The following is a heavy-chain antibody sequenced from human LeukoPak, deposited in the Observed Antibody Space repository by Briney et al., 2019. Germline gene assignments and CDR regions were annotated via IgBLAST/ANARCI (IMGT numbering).Heavy chain of an antibody. D-gene: IGHD3-9*01. Sequence: SGGSLRLSCAASGFTFSSYAMSWVRQAPGKGLEWVSAISGSGGSTYYADSVKGRFTISRDNSKNTLHLQMKSLRAEDTAVYYCAKTAYFDIPMDWLDPWGQGTLVIVSS. CDR1: GFTFSSYA. CDR3: AKTAYFDIPMDWLDP. V-gene: IGHV3-23*01. CDR2: ISGSGGST. J-gene: IGHJ5*02.